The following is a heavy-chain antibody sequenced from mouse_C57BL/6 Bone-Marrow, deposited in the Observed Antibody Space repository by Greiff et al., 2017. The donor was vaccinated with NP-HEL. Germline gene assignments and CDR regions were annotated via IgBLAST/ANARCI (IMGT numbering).Heavy chain of an antibody. V-gene: IGHV1-81*01. Sequence: QVQLQHSGAELARPGASVKLSCKASGYTFTSYGISWVKQRTGQGLEWIGEIYPRSGNTYYNEKFKGKATLTADKSSSTAYMELRSLTSEDSAVYFCARSYFYAMDYWGQGTSVTVSS. J-gene: IGHJ4*01. CDR2: IYPRSGNT. CDR1: GYTFTSYG. D-gene: IGHD2-10*01. CDR3: ARSYFYAMDY.